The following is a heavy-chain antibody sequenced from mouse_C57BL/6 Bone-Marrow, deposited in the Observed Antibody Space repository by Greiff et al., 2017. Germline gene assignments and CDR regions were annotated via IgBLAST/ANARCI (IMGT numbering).Heavy chain of an antibody. CDR2: IYPRSGNT. V-gene: IGHV1-81*01. CDR1: GYTFTSYG. J-gene: IGHJ1*03. CDR3: ARTPDYYGSSYPGYFDV. Sequence: QVQLQQSGAELARPGASVKLSCKASGYTFTSYGISWVKQRTGQGLEWIGEIYPRSGNTYYNEKFKGKATLTADKSSSTAYMELRSLTSEDSAVYFCARTPDYYGSSYPGYFDVWGTGTTVTVSS. D-gene: IGHD1-1*01.